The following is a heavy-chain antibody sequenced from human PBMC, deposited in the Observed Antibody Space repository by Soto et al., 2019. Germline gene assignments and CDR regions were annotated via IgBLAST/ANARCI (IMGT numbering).Heavy chain of an antibody. CDR3: AKDVSPKGYCSGGSCYSSPGYYYYYGMDV. D-gene: IGHD2-15*01. CDR2: ISYDGSNK. V-gene: IGHV3-30*18. J-gene: IGHJ6*02. Sequence: PGGSLRLSCAASGFTFSSYCMHWVRQAPGKGLEWVAVISYDGSNKYYADSVKGRFTISRDNSKNTLYLQMNSLRAEDTAVYYCAKDVSPKGYCSGGSCYSSPGYYYYYGMDVWGQGTTVTVSS. CDR1: GFTFSSYC.